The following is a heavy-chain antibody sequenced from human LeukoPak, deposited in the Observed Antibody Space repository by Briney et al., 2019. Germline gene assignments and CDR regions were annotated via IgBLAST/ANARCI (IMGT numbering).Heavy chain of an antibody. V-gene: IGHV3-33*01. CDR2: IWGDGGSK. Sequence: PGRSLRLSCAASGFTFSSYDMHWVRQAPGKGLDWVALIWGDGGSKNYADSVKGRFTISRDNSKNTLFLQMNSLRAEDTAVYYCAREASDAFDIWGRETMVTVSS. CDR1: GFTFSSYD. J-gene: IGHJ3*02. CDR3: AREASDAFDI.